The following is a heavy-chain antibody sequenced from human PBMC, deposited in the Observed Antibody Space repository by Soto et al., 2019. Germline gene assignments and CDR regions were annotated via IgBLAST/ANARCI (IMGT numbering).Heavy chain of an antibody. CDR3: ARLPWADYGGIFDP. J-gene: IGHJ5*02. D-gene: IGHD4-17*01. Sequence: QVQLQESGPGLVKPSETLSLTCTVSGGSISSYYWSWIRQPPGKGLEWIGYIYYSGSTNYNPSLKSRVTISLDTSTNQFSLKLSSVTAADTAVYYWARLPWADYGGIFDPWGQGTLVTVSS. V-gene: IGHV4-59*01. CDR2: IYYSGST. CDR1: GGSISSYY.